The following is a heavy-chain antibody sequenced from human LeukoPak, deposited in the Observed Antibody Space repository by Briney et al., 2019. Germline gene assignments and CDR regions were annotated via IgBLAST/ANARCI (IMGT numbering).Heavy chain of an antibody. CDR1: GFTFSSYG. V-gene: IGHV3-23*01. CDR2: ISGSGGST. D-gene: IGHD6-19*01. CDR3: AKDGHTWLAQFDY. Sequence: PGGSLRLSRAASGFTFSSYGMSWVRQAPGKGLEWVSAISGSGGSTYYADSVKGRFTISRDNSKNTLYLQMNSLRAEDTAVYYCAKDGHTWLAQFDYWGQGTLVTVSS. J-gene: IGHJ4*02.